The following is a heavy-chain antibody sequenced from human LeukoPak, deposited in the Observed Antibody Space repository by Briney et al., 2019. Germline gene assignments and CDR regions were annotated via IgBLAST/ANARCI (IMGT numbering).Heavy chain of an antibody. D-gene: IGHD3-9*01. CDR1: GYSISSGYY. V-gene: IGHV4-38-2*02. CDR3: ASLRYFDPYYFDY. J-gene: IGHJ4*02. CDR2: IYHSGST. Sequence: SETLSLTCTVSGYSISSGYYWGWIRQPPGKGLEWIGSIYHSGSTYYNPSLKSRVTISVDTSKNQFSLKLSSVTAADTAVYYCASLRYFDPYYFDYWGQGTLVTVSS.